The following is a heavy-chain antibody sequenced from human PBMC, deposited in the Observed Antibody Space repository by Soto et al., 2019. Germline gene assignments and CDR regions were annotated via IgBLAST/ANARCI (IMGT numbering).Heavy chain of an antibody. V-gene: IGHV4-30-4*01. CDR1: GGSISSGDYY. Sequence: SETLSLTCTVSGGSISSGDYYWSWIRQPPGKGLEWIGYIYYSGSTYYNPSLKSRVTISVDTSKNQFSLKLSSVTAADTAVYYCASQTGYDWFDPWGQGTLVTVSS. D-gene: IGHD3-9*01. CDR3: ASQTGYDWFDP. J-gene: IGHJ5*02. CDR2: IYYSGST.